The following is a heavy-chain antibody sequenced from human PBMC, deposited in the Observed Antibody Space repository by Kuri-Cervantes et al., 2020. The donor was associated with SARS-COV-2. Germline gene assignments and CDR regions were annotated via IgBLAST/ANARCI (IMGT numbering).Heavy chain of an antibody. CDR1: GASISRYY. V-gene: IGHV4-59*08. J-gene: IGHJ6*03. Sequence: SETLSLTCTVSGASISRYYWSWIRQPPGKGLGWIGDIYKSGSTNSNPSLKTRVTISVDTSKNQFSLRLSPVTAADTAVYYCAGFYYYDSSGFVANYYYMDVWGKGTTVTVSS. CDR3: AGFYYYDSSGFVANYYYMDV. CDR2: IYKSGST. D-gene: IGHD3-22*01.